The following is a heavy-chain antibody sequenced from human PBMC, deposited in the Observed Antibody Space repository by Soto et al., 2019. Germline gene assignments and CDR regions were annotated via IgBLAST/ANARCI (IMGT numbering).Heavy chain of an antibody. V-gene: IGHV3-15*01. Sequence: EVPLVESGEGLVKPGGSVRLSCAASGFTFINAWMTWVRQVPGKGLEWVARINAKTDGGTTDYAAAVKGRFTISRDDSKDTLYLQMNNLKTEDTAIYYWLIPHSPNWHEVAYWGQGILVTVS. D-gene: IGHD1-20*01. CDR2: INAKTDGGTT. CDR1: GFTFINAW. J-gene: IGHJ4*02. CDR3: LIPHSPNWHEVAY.